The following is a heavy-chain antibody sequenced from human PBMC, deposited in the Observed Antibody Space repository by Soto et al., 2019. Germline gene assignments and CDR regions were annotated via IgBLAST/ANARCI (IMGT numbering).Heavy chain of an antibody. V-gene: IGHV3-33*01. D-gene: IGHD2-15*01. CDR2: IWYDGSNK. J-gene: IGHJ4*02. CDR1: GFTFSSYG. Sequence: QVQLVESGGGVVQPGRSLRLSCAASGFTFSSYGMHWVRQAPGKGLEWVAVIWYDGSNKYYADSVKGRFTISRDNSKNXXXXXXXXXXXXXXXXXXXATSXYCSGGRCYPGXDYWGQGTLVTV. CDR3: ATSXYCSGGRCYPGXDY.